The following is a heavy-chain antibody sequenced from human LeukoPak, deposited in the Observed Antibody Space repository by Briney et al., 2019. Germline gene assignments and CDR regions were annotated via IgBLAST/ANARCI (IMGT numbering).Heavy chain of an antibody. V-gene: IGHV1-18*01. Sequence: GASVKVSCKASGYIFTNCGISWVRQAPGQGLEWMGWSSIYNGNTDYAQKLRGRVTMTTDTSTSTAYMELRSLRSDDTAVYYCARITYDFWSGYYMPDDPWGQGTLVSVSS. CDR3: ARITYDFWSGYYMPDDP. J-gene: IGHJ5*02. D-gene: IGHD3-3*01. CDR2: SSIYNGNT. CDR1: GYIFTNCG.